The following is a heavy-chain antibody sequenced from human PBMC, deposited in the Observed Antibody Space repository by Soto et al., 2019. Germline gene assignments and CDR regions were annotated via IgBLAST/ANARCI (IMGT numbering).Heavy chain of an antibody. CDR2: IIPILGIA. Sequence: SVKVSCKASGGTFSSYTISWVRQAPGQGLEWMGRIIPILGIANYAQKFQGRVTITADKSTSTAYMELSSLRSEDTAVYYCARGRRETGYYGSGSYYNHELSYWGQGTLVTVSS. J-gene: IGHJ4*02. V-gene: IGHV1-69*02. CDR1: GGTFSSYT. D-gene: IGHD3-10*01. CDR3: ARGRRETGYYGSGSYYNHELSY.